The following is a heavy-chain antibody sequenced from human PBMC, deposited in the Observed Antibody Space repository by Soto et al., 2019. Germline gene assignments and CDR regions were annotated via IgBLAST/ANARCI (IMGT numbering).Heavy chain of an antibody. CDR1: GYTFTSYG. D-gene: IGHD6-19*01. V-gene: IGHV1-69*13. CDR2: IIPIFGTA. Sequence: SVKVSCKASGYTFTSYGISWVRQAPGQGLEWMGGIIPIFGTANYAQKFQGRVTITADESTSTAYMELSSLRSEDTAVYYCARGLNSSGWYNWFDPWGQGTLVTVSS. J-gene: IGHJ5*02. CDR3: ARGLNSSGWYNWFDP.